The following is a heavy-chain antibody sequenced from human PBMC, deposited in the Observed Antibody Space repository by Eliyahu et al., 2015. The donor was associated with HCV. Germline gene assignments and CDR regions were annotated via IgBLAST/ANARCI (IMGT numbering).Heavy chain of an antibody. V-gene: IGHV3-48*03. CDR3: ARSKGYNYSGINYYFGLDV. J-gene: IGHJ6*02. D-gene: IGHD1-1*01. Sequence: EVQLVESGGGLVQSGXSXXLSCAASGXTFSSFEMHWVRQAPGKGLEWVSYIVSGTTIKYVDSVKGRFTISRDNAQNSLYLQMNSLRAEDTAVYYCARSKGYNYSGINYYFGLDVWGQGTTVTVSS. CDR1: GXTFSSFE. CDR2: IVSGTTI.